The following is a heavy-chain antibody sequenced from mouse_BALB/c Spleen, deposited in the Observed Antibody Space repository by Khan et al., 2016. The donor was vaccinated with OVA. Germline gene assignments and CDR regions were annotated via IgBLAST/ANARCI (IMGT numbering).Heavy chain of an antibody. V-gene: IGHV1-18*01. CDR2: INPYNGGA. Sequence: VQLQQSGPELVKPGASMKISCKASGYSFTDYTMNWVKQSHGKNLEWIGLINPYNGGASYNQKFKGKATLTVDRSSSTAYMEVLSLTFEDSAVYYCAKGGNYVGYSMDYWGQGTSVTVSS. D-gene: IGHD2-1*01. J-gene: IGHJ4*01. CDR1: GYSFTDYT. CDR3: AKGGNYVGYSMDY.